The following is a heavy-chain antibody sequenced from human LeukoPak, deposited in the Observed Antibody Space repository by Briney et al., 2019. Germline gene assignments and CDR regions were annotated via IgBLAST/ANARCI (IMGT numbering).Heavy chain of an antibody. J-gene: IGHJ4*02. V-gene: IGHV1-69*13. CDR1: GGTFSSYA. Sequence: SVKVSCKASGGTFSSYAISWVRQAPGQGLEWMGGIIPIFGTATYAQKFQGRVTITADESTSTAYMELSSLSSEDTAVYYCARGRITMIVVVIFVFIIKDYWGQGTLVTVSS. CDR2: IIPIFGTA. D-gene: IGHD3-22*01. CDR3: ARGRITMIVVVIFVFIIKDY.